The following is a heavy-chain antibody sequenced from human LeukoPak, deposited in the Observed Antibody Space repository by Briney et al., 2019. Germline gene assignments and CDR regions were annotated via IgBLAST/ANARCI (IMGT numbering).Heavy chain of an antibody. V-gene: IGHV3-23*01. CDR3: AKTRPLDSSSWSHGDY. CDR1: GLTSGIYA. CDR2: FSGGGDS. Sequence: GGSLSLSCTASGLTSGIYAMSWVRQAPGKGLEWVSAFSGGGDSFYADSVRGRFSISRDNSKNTLYLQMNSLRAEDTAVYYCAKTRPLDSSSWSHGDYWGQGTLVTVSS. J-gene: IGHJ4*02. D-gene: IGHD6-13*01.